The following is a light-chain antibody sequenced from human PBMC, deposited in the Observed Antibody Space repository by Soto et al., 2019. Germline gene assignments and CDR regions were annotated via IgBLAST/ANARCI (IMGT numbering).Light chain of an antibody. V-gene: IGKV3-15*01. CDR1: QSISSW. CDR2: DAS. J-gene: IGKJ5*01. Sequence: MTQSPSTLSASVGDRVTITCRASQSISSWLAWYQQKPGQAPRLLIYDASTRAPGFPARFSGSGSGTEFTLTISRLEPEDFAVYCCQQYGSWLITFGQGTRLEIK. CDR3: QQYGSWLIT.